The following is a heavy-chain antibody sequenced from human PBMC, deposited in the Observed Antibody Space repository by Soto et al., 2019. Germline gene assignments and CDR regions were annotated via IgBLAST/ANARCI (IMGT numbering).Heavy chain of an antibody. Sequence: GASVKVSCKASGCTFTGYYMHWVRQAPVQVLEWMVCINPNSGGTNYAQKFQGRVTMTRDTSISTAYMELSRLRSDDTAVYYCARGGAITIFGVVIPYANIYYYYRMAFWAQGTTVTFSS. V-gene: IGHV1-2*02. CDR2: INPNSGGT. J-gene: IGHJ6*01. CDR3: ARGGAITIFGVVIPYANIYYYYRMAF. CDR1: GCTFTGYY. D-gene: IGHD3-3*01.